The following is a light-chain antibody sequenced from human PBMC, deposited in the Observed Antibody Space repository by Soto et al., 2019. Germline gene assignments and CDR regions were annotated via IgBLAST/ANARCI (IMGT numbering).Light chain of an antibody. V-gene: IGLV2-11*01. CDR1: SSDIGGYDH. CDR3: CSYAGSYTVV. CDR2: DVS. J-gene: IGLJ1*01. Sequence: QSVLTQPPSASGSPGQSVTISCTGTSSDIGGYDHVSWYQQHPGKAPKVVIYDVSKRPSGVPDRFSGSKSDNTASLTISGLQAEDEADYYCCSYAGSYTVVFGIGTKLTVL.